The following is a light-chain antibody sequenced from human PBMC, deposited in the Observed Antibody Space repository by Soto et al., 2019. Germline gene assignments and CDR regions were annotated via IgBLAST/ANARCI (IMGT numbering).Light chain of an antibody. CDR2: GAS. CDR1: QSVSSSY. V-gene: IGKV3-20*01. Sequence: EIALTQSPGTLSLSPGERATLSCRASQSVSSSYLAWYQQKPGQAPRLLIYGASSRATGIPDRFSGSGSGTDFTLTISRLEPEDFAVYYCQQYGSSPPKLTFGGGTTVDIK. J-gene: IGKJ4*01. CDR3: QQYGSSPPKLT.